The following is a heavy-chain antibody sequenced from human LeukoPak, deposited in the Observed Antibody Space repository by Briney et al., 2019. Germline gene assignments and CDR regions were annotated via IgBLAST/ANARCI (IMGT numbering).Heavy chain of an antibody. D-gene: IGHD3-22*01. Sequence: AASVKVSCTASGGTFSSYAISWVRQAPGQGLEWMGGIIPIFGTANYAQKFQGRVTITADESTSTAYMELSSLRSEDTAVYYCAMSYYYDSSGPVSYGMDVWGQGTTVTVSS. J-gene: IGHJ6*02. CDR2: IIPIFGTA. CDR1: GGTFSSYA. CDR3: AMSYYYDSSGPVSYGMDV. V-gene: IGHV1-69*13.